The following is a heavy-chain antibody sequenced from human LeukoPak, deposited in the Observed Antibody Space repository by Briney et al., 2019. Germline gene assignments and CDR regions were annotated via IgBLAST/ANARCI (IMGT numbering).Heavy chain of an antibody. Sequence: GGSLRLSCAVSGFTLSDSCMSWIRQTPGKGLEWVSYIATGAIYYAASVKGRFTMSRDNAKNSLVLQMSNLRAEDTAVYYCARARPPRGAALYYYGMDFWGQGTTVTVSS. CDR3: ARARPPRGAALYYYGMDF. V-gene: IGHV3-11*01. J-gene: IGHJ6*02. CDR2: IATGAI. D-gene: IGHD4/OR15-4a*01. CDR1: GFTLSDSC.